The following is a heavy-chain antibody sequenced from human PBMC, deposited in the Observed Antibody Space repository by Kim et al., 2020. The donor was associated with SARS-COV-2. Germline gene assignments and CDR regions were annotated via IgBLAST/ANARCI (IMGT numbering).Heavy chain of an antibody. V-gene: IGHV3-21*01. CDR2: ISSSSSYI. CDR3: ASTRGRDYGDYTFDS. D-gene: IGHD4-17*01. Sequence: GGSLRLSCAASGFTFSSYSMNWVRQAPGKGLEWVSSISSSSSYIYYADSVKGRFTISRDNAKNSLYLQMNSLRAEDTAVYYCASTRGRDYGDYTFDSWGPGDLVTVSS. J-gene: IGHJ4*02. CDR1: GFTFSSYS.